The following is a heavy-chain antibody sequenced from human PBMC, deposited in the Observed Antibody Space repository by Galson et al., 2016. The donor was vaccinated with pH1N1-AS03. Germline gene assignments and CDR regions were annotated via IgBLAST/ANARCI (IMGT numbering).Heavy chain of an antibody. V-gene: IGHV3-21*01. J-gene: IGHJ4*02. Sequence: SLRLSCAVSGFTFRDYNLNWVRQAPGKGPEWVSSIEASSTYIYYADSVKGRFTISRDNSKNSLYLQMNSLRAEDTAVYYCARDTDRSFDYWGLGTLVSVSS. CDR1: GFTFRDYN. D-gene: IGHD3-22*01. CDR3: ARDTDRSFDY. CDR2: IEASSTYI.